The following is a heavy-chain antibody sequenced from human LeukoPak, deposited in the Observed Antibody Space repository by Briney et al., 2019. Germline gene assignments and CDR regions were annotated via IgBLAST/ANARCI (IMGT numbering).Heavy chain of an antibody. CDR1: GYIFTSYW. Sequence: GESLKISRKGSGYIFTSYWIGWVRQMPGKGLEWMGIIYPGNSDTRYRPSFQGQVTISADKSITTAYLQWSSLKASDTAMYYCARLGTTSGDGMDVWGKGTTVTVSS. V-gene: IGHV5-51*01. J-gene: IGHJ6*04. CDR3: ARLGTTSGDGMDV. CDR2: IYPGNSDT. D-gene: IGHD2-2*01.